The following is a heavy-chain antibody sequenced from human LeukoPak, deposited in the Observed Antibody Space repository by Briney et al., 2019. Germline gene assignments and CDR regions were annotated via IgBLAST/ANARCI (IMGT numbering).Heavy chain of an antibody. D-gene: IGHD3-10*01. CDR3: ARALWSGPVYYGMDV. J-gene: IGHJ6*02. CDR2: LSAGGST. CDR1: GFTFRDYP. Sequence: QAGGSLRLSCATSGFTFRDYPMSWVRQAPGKGLEWVSSLSAGGSTYYADSVKGRFTISRDNAKNSLYLQMNSLRAEDTAVYYCARALWSGPVYYGMDVWGQGTTVTVSS. V-gene: IGHV3-23*01.